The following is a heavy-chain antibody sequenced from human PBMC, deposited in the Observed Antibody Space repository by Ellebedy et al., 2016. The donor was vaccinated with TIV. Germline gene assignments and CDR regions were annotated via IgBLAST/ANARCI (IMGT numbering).Heavy chain of an antibody. D-gene: IGHD2-15*01. J-gene: IGHJ5*01. CDR1: GGSVTSAGYY. V-gene: IGHV4-31*03. CDR3: ARLEVVVDS. Sequence: SETLSLTCTVSGGSVTSAGYYWSWLRQHRGKGLEWIGYIYHSGIAIYTPSLKSRASISVDTSQNQFSLRLTSMTAADTAVYYCARLEVVVDSWGRGTLVTASS. CDR2: IYHSGIA.